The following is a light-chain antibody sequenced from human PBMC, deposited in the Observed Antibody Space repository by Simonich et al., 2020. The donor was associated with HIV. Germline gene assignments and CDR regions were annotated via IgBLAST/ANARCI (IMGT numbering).Light chain of an antibody. CDR3: QQFNSYPVT. CDR1: KGLSSA. J-gene: IGKJ3*01. V-gene: IGKV1-13*02. CDR2: DSS. Sequence: AIQLTQSPSSLSASVGDRVTITCRASKGLSSALACYQQKPGKAPKLLIYDSSSLESGVPSRFSGSGSGTDFTLTISSLQPEDFATYYCQQFNSYPVTFGPGTKVDIK.